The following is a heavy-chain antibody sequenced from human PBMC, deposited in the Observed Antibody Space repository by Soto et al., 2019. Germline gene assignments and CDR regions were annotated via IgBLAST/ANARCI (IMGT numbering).Heavy chain of an antibody. CDR2: ISYDGNNE. D-gene: IGHD2-2*01. CDR1: GFTFSGYA. J-gene: IGHJ6*02. CDR3: ARAKYQRLLTYYYYGMDV. V-gene: IGHV3-30-3*01. Sequence: QVQLVESGGGVVQPERSLRVSCAASGFTFSGYAMHWVRQAPGKGLEWVAVISYDGNNEYYADSVKGRFTISRDNSKNSLYVQMNSLRAEDTAVYYCARAKYQRLLTYYYYGMDVWGQGTTVTVSS.